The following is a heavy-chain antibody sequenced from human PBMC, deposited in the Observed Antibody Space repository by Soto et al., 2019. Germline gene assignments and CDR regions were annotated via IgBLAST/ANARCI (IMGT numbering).Heavy chain of an antibody. CDR1: SGSISDFY. D-gene: IGHD2-15*01. CDR3: AQFGGAYSGFD. CDR2: FSYTGSP. V-gene: IGHV4-59*01. J-gene: IGHJ1*01. Sequence: QAQLQEVCPGLVKPSETLSLTCTVSSGSISDFYWSWIRQPPGKGLEYIGHFSYTGSPNYNPSLSSRRHVSLDTYNKQFSLILRSVTAEDTAVYYCAQFGGAYSGFDWGPGVLVNVLS.